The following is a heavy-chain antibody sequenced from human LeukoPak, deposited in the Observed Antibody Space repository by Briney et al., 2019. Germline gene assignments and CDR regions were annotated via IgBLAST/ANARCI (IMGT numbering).Heavy chain of an antibody. Sequence: SVKVSCKASGYTFTGYYMHWVRQAPGQGLKWMGGIIPIFGTANYAQKFQGRVTITADEYTSTAYMELSSLRSEDTAVYYCARQGQSDLSVYYYIDVWGKGTTVTISS. CDR3: ARQGQSDLSVYYYIDV. D-gene: IGHD2-21*02. V-gene: IGHV1-69*13. J-gene: IGHJ6*03. CDR1: GYTFTGYY. CDR2: IIPIFGTA.